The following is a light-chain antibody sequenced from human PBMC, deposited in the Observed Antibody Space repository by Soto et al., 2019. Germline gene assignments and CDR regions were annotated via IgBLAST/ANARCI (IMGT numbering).Light chain of an antibody. CDR3: QQYYSLWT. CDR1: QGISSY. J-gene: IGKJ1*01. Sequence: AIRMTQSPSSFSASTGDRVTITFRASQGISSYLAWYQQKPGKAPKLLIYAASTLQSGVPSRFSGSGSGTDFTLTISCLQSEDFATYYCQQYYSLWTFGQGTKVDIK. V-gene: IGKV1-8*01. CDR2: AAS.